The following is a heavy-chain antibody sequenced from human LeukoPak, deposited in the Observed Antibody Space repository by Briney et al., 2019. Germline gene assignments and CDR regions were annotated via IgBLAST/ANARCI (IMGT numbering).Heavy chain of an antibody. CDR3: ARVTTLITNIRFFDY. CDR1: GFTFSDYY. D-gene: IGHD4-11*01. CDR2: ISSSGSTI. Sequence: GGSLRLSCAASGFTFSDYYMSWIRQAPGKGLEWVSYISSSGSTIYYADSVKGRFTISRDNAKNSLYLQMNSLRAEDTAVYYCARVTTLITNIRFFDYWGQGTLVTVSS. V-gene: IGHV3-11*04. J-gene: IGHJ4*02.